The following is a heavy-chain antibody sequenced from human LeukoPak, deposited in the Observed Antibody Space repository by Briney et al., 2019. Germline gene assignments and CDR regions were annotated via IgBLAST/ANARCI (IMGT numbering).Heavy chain of an antibody. CDR2: ISSGSSYT. CDR1: GFTFSTYT. Sequence: GGSLRLSCAASGFTFSTYTMSWVRQAPGKGLEWVSCISSGSSYTNYTDSVKGRFTISRDNAKRSLYLQMNSLTAEDTAVYYCAREWGSGTYNFQHWGQGTLVTVSS. V-gene: IGHV3-21*05. J-gene: IGHJ1*01. CDR3: AREWGSGTYNFQH. D-gene: IGHD3-10*01.